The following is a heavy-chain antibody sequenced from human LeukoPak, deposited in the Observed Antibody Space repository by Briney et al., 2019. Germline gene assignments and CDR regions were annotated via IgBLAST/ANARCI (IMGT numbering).Heavy chain of an antibody. J-gene: IGHJ3*02. V-gene: IGHV1-46*01. D-gene: IGHD2-2*01. CDR3: ARVYRDCRITSCYNDAFDI. Sequence: ASVKVSCKASGGTFSSYAISWVRQAPGQGLEWMGVINPSGGSTNYAQKFQGRVTMTRDTSTSTVYMELSSLRSEDTAVYYCARVYRDCRITSCYNDAFDIWGQGTMVTVSS. CDR2: INPSGGST. CDR1: GGTFSSYA.